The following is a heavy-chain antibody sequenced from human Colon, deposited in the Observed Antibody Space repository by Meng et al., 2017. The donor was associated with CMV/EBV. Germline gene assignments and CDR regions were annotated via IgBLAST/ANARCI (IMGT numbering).Heavy chain of an antibody. Sequence: GSLRLSCAVYGGSFSGYYWSWIRQPPGKGLEWIGEINHSGSTNYNPSLKSRVTISVDTSKNQFSLKLSSVTAADTAVHYCARGTPFDPWGQGTLVTVSS. V-gene: IGHV4-34*01. CDR1: GGSFSGYY. CDR3: ARGTPFDP. J-gene: IGHJ5*02. CDR2: INHSGST.